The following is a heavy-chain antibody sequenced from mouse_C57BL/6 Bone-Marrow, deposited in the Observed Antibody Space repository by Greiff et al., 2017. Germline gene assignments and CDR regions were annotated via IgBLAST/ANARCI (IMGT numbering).Heavy chain of an antibody. V-gene: IGHV1-69*01. CDR2: IDPSVSYT. J-gene: IGHJ1*03. Sequence: QVQLQQPGAELVMPGASVKLSCKASGYTFTSYWMHWVQQRPGQGLEWIGEIDPSVSYTNYNQKLKGKSTLTVDKSYSKSYMQISSLTSEDAAVYYCATLSTTVVSNWYFDVWGTGTTVTVSS. D-gene: IGHD1-1*01. CDR3: ATLSTTVVSNWYFDV. CDR1: GYTFTSYW.